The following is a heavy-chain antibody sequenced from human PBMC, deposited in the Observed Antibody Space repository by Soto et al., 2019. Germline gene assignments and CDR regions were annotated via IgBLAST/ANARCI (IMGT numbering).Heavy chain of an antibody. J-gene: IGHJ6*02. D-gene: IGHD4-17*01. CDR1: GDSVSSNRGA. CDR2: TYYRSKWYN. V-gene: IGHV6-1*01. Sequence: SQTLSLTCDITGDSVSSNRGAWTWIRQSPSRGLEWLGRTYYRSKWYNEYGLSVKSRITINADTCKNQFSLQLNSVTPEDAAVYYCARWDHDYGYLDVWGLGTTVTVSS. CDR3: ARWDHDYGYLDV.